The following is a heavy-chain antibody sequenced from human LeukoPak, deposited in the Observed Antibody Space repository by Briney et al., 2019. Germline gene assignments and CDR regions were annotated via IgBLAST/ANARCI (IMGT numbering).Heavy chain of an antibody. Sequence: SETLSLPCSVSGDSISSSSYYWGWIRQPPGKGLEWIASIYYSGSTYYNPSLKSRVTISVDTSKNQFSLKLSSVTAADTAVFYCARHAYISGWDFNHWGQGTLVTVSS. V-gene: IGHV4-39*01. D-gene: IGHD6-19*01. J-gene: IGHJ4*02. CDR1: GDSISSSSYY. CDR2: IYYSGST. CDR3: ARHAYISGWDFNH.